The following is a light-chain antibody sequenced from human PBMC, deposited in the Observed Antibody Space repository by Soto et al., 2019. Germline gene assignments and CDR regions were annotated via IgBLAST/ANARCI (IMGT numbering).Light chain of an antibody. J-gene: IGKJ1*01. CDR1: QGIRND. Sequence: AIQMTQSPSSLSASVGDRVTIACRASQGIRNDLGWYQQKPGKAPKLLIYAASNLQSGVPSRFSGGGSGTDFSLINSSLQPEDFATYYCAQGYIFPRTFGQGTKVEIK. V-gene: IGKV1-6*01. CDR2: AAS. CDR3: AQGYIFPRT.